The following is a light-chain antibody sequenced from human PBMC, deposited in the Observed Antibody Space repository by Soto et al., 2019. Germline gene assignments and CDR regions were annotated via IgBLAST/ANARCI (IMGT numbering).Light chain of an antibody. Sequence: QSVLTQPASVSGSPGQSITISCTGTSSDVGGYKYVSWYQQHPGTAPKLIIYEVRNRPSGISSRFSGSRSGNTASLTISGLQSEDEGDYYCSAYTARSTLVFGGGTKVTVL. CDR2: EVR. CDR1: SSDVGGYKY. J-gene: IGLJ3*02. CDR3: SAYTARSTLV. V-gene: IGLV2-14*01.